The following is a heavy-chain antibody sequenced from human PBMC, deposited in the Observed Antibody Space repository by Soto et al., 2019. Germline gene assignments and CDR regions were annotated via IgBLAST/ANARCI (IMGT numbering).Heavy chain of an antibody. V-gene: IGHV4-31*03. D-gene: IGHD3-10*01. CDR3: ARDTLWFGDPYFDY. Sequence: SETLYLTCTVSGGSISSGGYYWSWIRQHPGKGLEWIGYIYYSGSTYYNPSLKSRVTISVDTSKNQFSLKLSSVTAADTAVYYCARDTLWFGDPYFDYWGQGTLVTVS. J-gene: IGHJ4*02. CDR2: IYYSGST. CDR1: GGSISSGGYY.